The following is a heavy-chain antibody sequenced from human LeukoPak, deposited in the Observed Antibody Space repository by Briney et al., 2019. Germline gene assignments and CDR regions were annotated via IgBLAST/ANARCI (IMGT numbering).Heavy chain of an antibody. J-gene: IGHJ4*02. Sequence: ASVKVSCKASGYTFTSYGISWVRQAPGQGLEWMGWISAYNGNTNYAQKLQGRVTMTTDTSTSTAYMELRSLRSDDTGMYYCARHGSGSYYNLPTDYWGQGTLVTVSS. V-gene: IGHV1-18*01. CDR2: ISAYNGNT. D-gene: IGHD3-10*01. CDR3: ARHGSGSYYNLPTDY. CDR1: GYTFTSYG.